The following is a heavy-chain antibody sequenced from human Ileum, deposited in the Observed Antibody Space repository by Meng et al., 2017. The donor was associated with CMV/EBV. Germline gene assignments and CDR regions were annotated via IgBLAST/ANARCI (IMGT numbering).Heavy chain of an antibody. CDR2: IHTSGTT. CDR3: AREKSSCTSSTCYGVDS. CDR1: DGSISSYY. Sequence: QGELRGSRPGLVKPSETLSLPCTVSDGSISSYYWSWIRQSAGKGLEWIGRIHTSGTTNYNPSLKSRVTLSLDTSKDQFSLKLTSVTAADTAVYYCAREKSSCTSSTCYGVDSWGQGTLVTVSS. J-gene: IGHJ4*02. V-gene: IGHV4-4*07. D-gene: IGHD2-2*01.